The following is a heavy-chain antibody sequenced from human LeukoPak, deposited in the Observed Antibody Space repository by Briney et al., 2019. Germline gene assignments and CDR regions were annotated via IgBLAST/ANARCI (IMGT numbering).Heavy chain of an antibody. D-gene: IGHD3-22*01. V-gene: IGHV1-69*13. Sequence: APVKVSCKASRGTFSSYAISWVRQAPGQGLEWMGRIIPIFGTANYAQKFQGRVTITADESTSTAYMELSSLRSEDTAVYYCARDQQGVYYYDSSGTFDYWGQGTLVTVSS. CDR2: IIPIFGTA. J-gene: IGHJ4*02. CDR1: RGTFSSYA. CDR3: ARDQQGVYYYDSSGTFDY.